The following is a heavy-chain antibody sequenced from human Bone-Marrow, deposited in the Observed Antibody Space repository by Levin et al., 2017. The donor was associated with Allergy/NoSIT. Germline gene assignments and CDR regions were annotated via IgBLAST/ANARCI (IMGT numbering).Heavy chain of an antibody. CDR3: ARLSSSGYSS. D-gene: IGHD3-22*01. J-gene: IGHJ4*02. Sequence: GESLKISCKGSGYSFTSHWIAWVRQMPGKGLEWMGIIFPGDSDTRYSPSFQGQVTLSADKSISTAFLQWSSLRASDTAIYYCARLSSSGYSSWGQGSLVTVSS. CDR1: GYSFTSHW. CDR2: IFPGDSDT. V-gene: IGHV5-51*01.